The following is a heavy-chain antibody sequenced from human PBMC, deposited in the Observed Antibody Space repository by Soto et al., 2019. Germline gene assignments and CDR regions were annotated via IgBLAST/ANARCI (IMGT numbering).Heavy chain of an antibody. Sequence: PSETLSLTCTVSGVFVSSYYWSWIRQPPGTGLEWIVYVYCSGSTNYKPSLKTRVTISVDTSKNQFYLKLSSVTAADTAVYYCAGLHRGEPPADYWRQGNLVTVS. V-gene: IGHV4-59*02. D-gene: IGHD2-21*01. CDR3: AGLHRGEPPADY. J-gene: IGHJ4*02. CDR2: VYCSGST. CDR1: GVFVSSYY.